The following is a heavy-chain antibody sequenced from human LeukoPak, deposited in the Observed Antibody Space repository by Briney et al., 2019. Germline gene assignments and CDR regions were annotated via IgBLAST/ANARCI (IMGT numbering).Heavy chain of an antibody. CDR3: ARDGDSSGYYYYYYMDV. J-gene: IGHJ6*03. CDR1: GGSISSYY. D-gene: IGHD6-25*01. CDR2: IYTSGST. Sequence: SETLSLTCTVSGGSISSYYWSWIRQPAGKGLGWIGRIYTSGSTNYNPSLKSRVTMSVDTSKNQFSLKLSSVTAADTAVYYCARDGDSSGYYYYYYMDVWGKGTTVTVSS. V-gene: IGHV4-4*07.